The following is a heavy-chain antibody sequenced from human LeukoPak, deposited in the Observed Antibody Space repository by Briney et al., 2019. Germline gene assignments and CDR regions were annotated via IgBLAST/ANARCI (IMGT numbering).Heavy chain of an antibody. J-gene: IGHJ4*02. CDR3: ARDAIAVAGTVQNLFDY. CDR2: IIPIFGTA. Sequence: SVKVSCKASGGTFSSYAISWVRQAPGQGLEWMGRIIPIFGTASYAQKFQGRVTITTDESTSTAYMELSSLRSEDTAVYYCARDAIAVAGTVQNLFDYWGQGTLVTVSS. D-gene: IGHD6-19*01. V-gene: IGHV1-69*05. CDR1: GGTFSSYA.